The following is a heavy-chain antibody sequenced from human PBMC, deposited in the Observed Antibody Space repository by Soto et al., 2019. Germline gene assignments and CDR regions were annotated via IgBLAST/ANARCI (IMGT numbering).Heavy chain of an antibody. CDR3: ARDVATSGSKYYYGMVV. D-gene: IGHD6-13*01. Sequence: SLILSFSASGFTSSIYGMHLVRQAPGKGLEWVAVISDDGSYQYYADSVKGRFTISRDNSKNTLYLEMNSLRIEDTAVYSCARDVATSGSKYYYGMVVWGQGTEVTVYS. V-gene: IGHV3-30*03. J-gene: IGHJ6*02. CDR2: ISDDGSYQ. CDR1: GFTSSIYG.